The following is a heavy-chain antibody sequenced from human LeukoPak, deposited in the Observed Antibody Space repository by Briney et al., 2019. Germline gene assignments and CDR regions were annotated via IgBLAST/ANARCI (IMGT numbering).Heavy chain of an antibody. D-gene: IGHD5-18*01. J-gene: IGHJ6*02. CDR1: GYTFTSYD. Sequence: ASVKVSCKASGYTFTSYDINWVRQATGQGLEWMGWMNPNSGNTGYAQKFQGRVTMTRNTSISTAYMELSSLRSEDTAVYYCAGGHGSYGLWRFQNYYGMDVWGQGTTVTVSS. V-gene: IGHV1-8*01. CDR2: MNPNSGNT. CDR3: AGGHGSYGLWRFQNYYGMDV.